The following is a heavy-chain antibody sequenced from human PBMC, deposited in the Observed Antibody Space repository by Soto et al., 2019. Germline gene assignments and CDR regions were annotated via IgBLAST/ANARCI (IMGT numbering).Heavy chain of an antibody. J-gene: IGHJ5*02. Sequence: SETLSLTCAVYGGSVNGYYWNWIRQPPGKGLEWIGEINHTGCTHYNPSLKSRVTMSVDTSKNQFSLRLSSLTAADTAIYYCATSITVFGLPPPPSHPRGQAPHVTVST. V-gene: IGHV4-34*01. D-gene: IGHD3-3*01. CDR3: ATSITVFGLPPPPSHP. CDR1: GGSVNGYY. CDR2: INHTGCT.